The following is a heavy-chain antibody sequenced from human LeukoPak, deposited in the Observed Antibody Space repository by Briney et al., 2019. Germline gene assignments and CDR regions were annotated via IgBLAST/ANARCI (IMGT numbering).Heavy chain of an antibody. Sequence: GGTLRLSCTASAFTFSSYWMHWVRQAPGKGLEWVSSISSSSSYIYYADSVKGRFTISRDNAKNSLYPQMNSLRAEDTAVYYCARDHSNYGSDYWGQGALVTVSS. D-gene: IGHD4-11*01. CDR2: ISSSSSYI. CDR1: AFTFSSYW. J-gene: IGHJ4*02. CDR3: ARDHSNYGSDY. V-gene: IGHV3-21*01.